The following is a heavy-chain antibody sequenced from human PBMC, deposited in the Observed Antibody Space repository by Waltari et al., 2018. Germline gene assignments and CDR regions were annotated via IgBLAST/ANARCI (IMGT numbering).Heavy chain of an antibody. CDR1: GFIFDTYG. J-gene: IGHJ6*03. CDR2: VSGDGEDT. Sequence: EVQLVESGGVVVQPGGSLRLSCAASGFIFDTYGMHWIRQAPGKGLEWVSYVSGDGEDTYYAGSVKGRFTISRHNGDNSLYLQMNSLRPEDSAFYYCAKERDGFGVRPLHMDVWGKGTTVTVSS. V-gene: IGHV3-43D*03. D-gene: IGHD3-10*01. CDR3: AKERDGFGVRPLHMDV.